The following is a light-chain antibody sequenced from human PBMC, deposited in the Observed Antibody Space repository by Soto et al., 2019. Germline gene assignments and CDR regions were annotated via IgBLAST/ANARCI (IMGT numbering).Light chain of an antibody. J-gene: IGKJ4*01. Sequence: DIQMTQSPSSLSASAGDRVTLTCQASQDISTYVNWYQQKPGKAPKPLIYDASNLETGVPSRFSGSGSGTDFTFTISSLQPEDIETYYCQQYDNLPLTFGGGTKVDIK. CDR1: QDISTY. CDR3: QQYDNLPLT. V-gene: IGKV1-33*01. CDR2: DAS.